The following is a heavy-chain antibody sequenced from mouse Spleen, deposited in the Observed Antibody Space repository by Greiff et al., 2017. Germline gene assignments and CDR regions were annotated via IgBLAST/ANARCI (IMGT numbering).Heavy chain of an antibody. CDR3: ASGGGLTGTAFAY. J-gene: IGHJ3*01. V-gene: IGHV5-15*01. D-gene: IGHD4-1*01. CDR2: ISNLAYSI. CDR1: GFTFSDYG. Sequence: EVKLMESGGGLVKPGGSLKLSCAASGFTFSDYGMAWVRQAPGKGPEWVAFISNLAYSIYYADTVTGRFTISRENAKNTLYLEMSSLRSEDTAMYYCASGGGLTGTAFAYWGQGTLVTVSA.